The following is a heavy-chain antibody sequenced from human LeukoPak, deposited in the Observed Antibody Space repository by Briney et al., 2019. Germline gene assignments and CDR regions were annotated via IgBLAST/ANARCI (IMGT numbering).Heavy chain of an antibody. CDR1: GGSISSYY. Sequence: SETLSLTCTVSGGSISSYYWSWIRQPPGKGLEWIGYLYYSGSTYYNPSLKSRVTISVDTSKNQFSLKLSSVTAADTAVYYCARGVDIYDAFDIWGQGTMVTVSS. D-gene: IGHD3-9*01. CDR3: ARGVDIYDAFDI. J-gene: IGHJ3*02. CDR2: LYYSGST. V-gene: IGHV4-59*12.